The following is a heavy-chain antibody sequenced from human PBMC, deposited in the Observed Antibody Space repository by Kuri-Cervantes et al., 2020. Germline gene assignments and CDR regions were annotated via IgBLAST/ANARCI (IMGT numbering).Heavy chain of an antibody. V-gene: IGHV3-23*01. J-gene: IGHJ6*03. CDR1: GFTFSSYA. CDR3: AKADYYTSYYMHV. Sequence: GESLKISCAASGFTFSSYAMSWVRQAPGKELEWVSAISGSGGSTYYADSVKGRFTISRDNSKNTLYLQMNSLRAEDTAVYYCAKADYYTSYYMHVWGKGTTVTVSS. CDR2: ISGSGGST.